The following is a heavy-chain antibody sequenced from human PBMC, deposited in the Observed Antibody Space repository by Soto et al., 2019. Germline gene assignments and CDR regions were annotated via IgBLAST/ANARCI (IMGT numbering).Heavy chain of an antibody. CDR3: ARDGGPGGIYGMDV. V-gene: IGHV3-7*03. D-gene: IGHD3-16*01. CDR2: IKQDGSEK. J-gene: IGHJ6*02. Sequence: EVQLVESGGGLVQPGGSLRLSCAASGFTFSSYWMSWVPQAPGKGLEWVANIKQDGSEKYYVDSVKGRFTISRDNAKNSLYLQTNSLRAEDTAMYYCARDGGPGGIYGMDVWGQGTTVTVSS. CDR1: GFTFSSYW.